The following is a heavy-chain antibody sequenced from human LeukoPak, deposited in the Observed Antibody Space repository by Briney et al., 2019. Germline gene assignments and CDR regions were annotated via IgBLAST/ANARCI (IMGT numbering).Heavy chain of an antibody. D-gene: IGHD4-17*01. J-gene: IGHJ4*02. CDR1: GFTVSSNY. CDR3: ARVRDGDYYDY. Sequence: GGSLRLSCATSGFTVSSNYMSWVRQAPGKGLEWVSVIYSGGSTYYADSVKGRFTISRDNSKNTLYLQMNSLRADDTAVYYCARVRDGDYYDYWGQGTQVTVSS. CDR2: IYSGGST. V-gene: IGHV3-66*01.